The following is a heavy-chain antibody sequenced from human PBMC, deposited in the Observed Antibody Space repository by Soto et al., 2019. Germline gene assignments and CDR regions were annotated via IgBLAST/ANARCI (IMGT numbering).Heavy chain of an antibody. CDR1: GFTFSSYA. CDR3: ARVLRQYGGSLTFDP. J-gene: IGHJ5*02. V-gene: IGHV3-30-3*01. CDR2: ISYDGSNK. Sequence: VGSLRLSCAASGFTFSSYAMHWVRQAPGKGLEWVAVISYDGSNKYYADSVKGRFTISRDNSKNTLYLQMNSLRAEDTAVYYCARVLRQYGGSLTFDPWGQGTLVTVSS. D-gene: IGHD4-17*01.